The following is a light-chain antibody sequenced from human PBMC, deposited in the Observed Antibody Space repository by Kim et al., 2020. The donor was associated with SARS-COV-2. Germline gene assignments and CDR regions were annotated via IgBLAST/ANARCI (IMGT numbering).Light chain of an antibody. V-gene: IGKV3-11*01. Sequence: EIVLTRSPATLSLSPGERATLSCRASQSVSSYLAWYQQKPGQAPRLLIYDASNRATGIPARFSGSESGTDFTITISCQEPEDFAIYYCQQRSNWPLTFGGETKVDIK. CDR2: DAS. J-gene: IGKJ4*01. CDR1: QSVSSY. CDR3: QQRSNWPLT.